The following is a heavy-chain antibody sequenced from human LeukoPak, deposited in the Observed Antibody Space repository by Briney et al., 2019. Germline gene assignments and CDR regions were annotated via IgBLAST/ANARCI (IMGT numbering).Heavy chain of an antibody. CDR2: IASDGSST. V-gene: IGHV3-74*01. Sequence: AGGSLRLSCAASGFTFSNYWMHWVRQAPGKGLVWVSRIASDGSSTTYADSVKGRFSISRDNAKNTLYLQMNSLRVEDTAVYYCARGRPHGNDYWGQGTLVTVSS. J-gene: IGHJ4*02. CDR3: ARGRPHGNDY. D-gene: IGHD4-23*01. CDR1: GFTFSNYW.